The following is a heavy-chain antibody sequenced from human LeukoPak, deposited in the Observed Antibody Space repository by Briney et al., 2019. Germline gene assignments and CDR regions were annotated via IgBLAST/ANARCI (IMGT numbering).Heavy chain of an antibody. Sequence: PSETLSLTCTVSGGSISSSSYYWGWIRQPPGKGLEWIGSIYYSGSTYYNPSLKSRVTISVDTSKNQFSLKLSSVTAADTAVYYCARLKASQEVPSYFDYWGQGTLVTVSS. D-gene: IGHD3-10*01. CDR3: ARLKASQEVPSYFDY. CDR1: GGSISSSSYY. CDR2: IYYSGST. J-gene: IGHJ4*02. V-gene: IGHV4-39*01.